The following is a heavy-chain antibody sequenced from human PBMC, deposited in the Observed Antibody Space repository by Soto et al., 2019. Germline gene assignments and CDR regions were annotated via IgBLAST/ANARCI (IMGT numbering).Heavy chain of an antibody. V-gene: IGHV3-33*01. CDR3: ARDLGWPAARFAP. CDR1: GFTFRNHG. J-gene: IGHJ5*02. D-gene: IGHD2-2*01. CDR2: IWYDGSEK. Sequence: GGSLRLSCAASGFTFRNHGMHWVRLAPGKGLEWVAVIWYDGSEKYYAESVKGRFTVSRDNSKNTLYLQMNSLRGEDTAVYYCARDLGWPAARFAPWRQGTLVTVSS.